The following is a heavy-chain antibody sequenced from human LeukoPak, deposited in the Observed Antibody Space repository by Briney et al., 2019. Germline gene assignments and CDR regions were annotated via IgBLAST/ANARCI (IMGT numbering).Heavy chain of an antibody. CDR3: AKVVPFELGFDY. CDR2: IWFDGSNE. D-gene: IGHD3/OR15-3a*01. Sequence: GRSLRLSCAASGFIFGNYGMHWVRQAPGKGLEWVAVIWFDGSNEDYADSVKGRFTISRDNSKNTLFLQMNSLRAEDTAVYYCAKVVPFELGFDYWGQGTLVTVSS. J-gene: IGHJ4*02. CDR1: GFIFGNYG. V-gene: IGHV3-33*06.